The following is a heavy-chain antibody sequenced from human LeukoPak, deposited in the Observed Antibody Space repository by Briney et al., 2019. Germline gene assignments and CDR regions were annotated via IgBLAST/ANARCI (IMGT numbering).Heavy chain of an antibody. D-gene: IGHD3-10*02. J-gene: IGHJ6*04. V-gene: IGHV3-48*03. CDR3: AELGITMIGGV. CDR2: IRSRGSTI. CDR1: GLTLSSLE. Sequence: GGSLRLSCASSGLTLSSLEMNWASHAPGKGREWVSYIRSRGSTIYYADSAKGRLTISRDNAKHSLYLQMSSLRAEDTAVYYCAELGITMIGGVWGKGTTVTIFS.